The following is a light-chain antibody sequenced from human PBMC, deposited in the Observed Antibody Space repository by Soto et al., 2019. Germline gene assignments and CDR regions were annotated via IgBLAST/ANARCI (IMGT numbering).Light chain of an antibody. CDR1: QSVSSN. Sequence: EIVMTQSPATLSVSPGERATLSCRASQSVSSNLAWYQQKPGQAPMLLIYGASTRATGIPARFSGSGSGTEFTLTISSLHSEDFAVYYCQQYNNLPIFTFGPGTKVDIK. CDR2: GAS. J-gene: IGKJ3*01. V-gene: IGKV3-15*01. CDR3: QQYNNLPIFT.